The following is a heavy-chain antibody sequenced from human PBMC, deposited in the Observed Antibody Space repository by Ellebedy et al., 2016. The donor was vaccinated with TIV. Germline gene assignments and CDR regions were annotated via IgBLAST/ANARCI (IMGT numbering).Heavy chain of an antibody. Sequence: ASVKVSCKVSGDTLIDLSLHWVRQGPGKGLEWMGGFDPEDGEAIYAQNFQGRVMLTQDKSTDTAHMDLSTLRSDDTAVYYCTTRYCSGDSCYPDYWGQGTLVTVSS. D-gene: IGHD2-15*01. V-gene: IGHV1-24*01. CDR1: GDTLIDLS. CDR2: FDPEDGEA. J-gene: IGHJ4*02. CDR3: TTRYCSGDSCYPDY.